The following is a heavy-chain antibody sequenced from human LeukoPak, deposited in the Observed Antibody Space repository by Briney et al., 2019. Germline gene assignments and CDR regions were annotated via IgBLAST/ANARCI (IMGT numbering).Heavy chain of an antibody. V-gene: IGHV1-2*02. CDR3: AREGAYCGGDCYLSRPNLDAFDI. CDR1: GYTFTDYY. J-gene: IGHJ3*02. D-gene: IGHD2-21*02. CDR2: INPNSGGT. Sequence: ASVKVSCKTSGYTFTDYYIHWVRQAPGQGLEWMGWINPNSGGTNSAQKFQGRVTMTRDTSISTVYMELSRLRSDDTAVYYCAREGAYCGGDCYLSRPNLDAFDIWGQGTMVTVS.